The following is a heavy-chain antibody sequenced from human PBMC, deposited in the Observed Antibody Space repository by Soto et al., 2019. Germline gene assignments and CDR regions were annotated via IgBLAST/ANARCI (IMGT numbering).Heavy chain of an antibody. J-gene: IGHJ4*02. D-gene: IGHD4-17*01. CDR3: ARGRVTTYLTAFAC. CDR2: IIPVFGTA. Sequence: QVQLVQSGAEVKKPGSSVKLSCKVSGGTFISYAISWVRQAPGRGLEWMGGIIPVFGTANYTQQFQGRVTITADESTSTAYMELSSLRSEDSALYYCARGRVTTYLTAFACWGQGSLVTVSS. V-gene: IGHV1-69*01. CDR1: GGTFISYA.